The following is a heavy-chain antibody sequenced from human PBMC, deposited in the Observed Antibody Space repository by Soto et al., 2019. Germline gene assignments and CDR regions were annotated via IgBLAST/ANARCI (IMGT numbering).Heavy chain of an antibody. CDR3: ARGDSDLAVSEAAY. CDR1: GASITYSY. J-gene: IGHJ1*01. Sequence: SETLCLTCTVSGASITYSYWSWIRQPPEKGLEWIGYIYFSGVATYNPSLKSRATMSRDTSKNEFSLKLTSVTAADTAIYYCARGDSDLAVSEAAYWGQGTLVTVSS. CDR2: IYFSGVA. V-gene: IGHV4-59*01. D-gene: IGHD2-15*01.